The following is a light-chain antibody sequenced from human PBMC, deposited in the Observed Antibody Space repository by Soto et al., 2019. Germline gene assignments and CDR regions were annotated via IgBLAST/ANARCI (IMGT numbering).Light chain of an antibody. CDR1: SSNIGSEN. V-gene: IGLV1-44*01. CDR2: AKN. Sequence: QSVLTQPPSASGTPGQRVTIPCPGSSSNIGSENVNWYQQVPGTAPKLLIYAKNQRPSGVPDRFSVSKSGTSASLATGGLQSEDEADYYCAAWDDSLKGWVFGGGTKLTVL. CDR3: AAWDDSLKGWV. J-gene: IGLJ3*02.